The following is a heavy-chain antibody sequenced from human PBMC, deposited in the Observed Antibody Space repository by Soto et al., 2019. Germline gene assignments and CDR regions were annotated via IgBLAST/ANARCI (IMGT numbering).Heavy chain of an antibody. CDR3: TTYVWTGRALDF. V-gene: IGHV3-48*02. CDR1: GFTFSSYS. CDR2: ISSSSSTI. Sequence: GGSLRLSCAASGFTFSSYSMNWVRQAPGKGLEWVSYISSSSSTIYYADSVKGRFTISRDNAKNSLYLQMNSLRDEDTAVYYCTTYVWTGRALDFWGPGTLVTVSS. D-gene: IGHD2-21*01. J-gene: IGHJ4*02.